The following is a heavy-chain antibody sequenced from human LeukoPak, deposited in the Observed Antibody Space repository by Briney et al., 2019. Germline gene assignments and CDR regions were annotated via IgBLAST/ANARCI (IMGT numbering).Heavy chain of an antibody. CDR1: GGSISSYY. CDR3: ARQYRLSSSDPYYYSMDV. J-gene: IGHJ6*02. V-gene: IGHV4-59*08. Sequence: PSETLSLTCTVSGGSISSYYWSWIRQPPGKGLEWIGYIYYSGSTNYNPSLKSRVTISVDTSKNQLSLKLSSVTAADTAVYYCARQYRLSSSDPYYYSMDVWGQGTTVTVSS. CDR2: IYYSGST. D-gene: IGHD6-6*01.